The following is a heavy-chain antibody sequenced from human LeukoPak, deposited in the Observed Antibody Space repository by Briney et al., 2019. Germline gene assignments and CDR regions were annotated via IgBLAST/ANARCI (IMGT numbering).Heavy chain of an antibody. CDR2: IYYRGTT. J-gene: IGHJ6*02. D-gene: IGHD1-26*01. V-gene: IGHV4-59*01. CDR1: GGSIGTYY. CDR3: ARGKWASPHYYYGMDV. Sequence: SETLSLTCTVSGGSIGTYYWSWIRQPPGKGLEWIGYIYYRGTTNYNPSLMSRVTISVDTSKNQFSLEVRSVTAADTAVYYCARGKWASPHYYYGMDVWGQGTTVTVSS.